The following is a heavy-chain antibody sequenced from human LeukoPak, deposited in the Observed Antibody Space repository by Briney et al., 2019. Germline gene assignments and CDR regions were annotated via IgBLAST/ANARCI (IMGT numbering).Heavy chain of an antibody. D-gene: IGHD2-2*01. Sequence: SETLSLTCTVSGGSISSSSYYWGWIRQPPGKGLEWIGSIYYSGSTYYNPSLKSRVTISVDTSKNQFSLKLSSVTAADTAVYYCARERFCSSTNCPRGFDPWGQGILVTVSS. CDR3: ARERFCSSTNCPRGFDP. CDR2: IYYSGST. V-gene: IGHV4-39*07. J-gene: IGHJ5*02. CDR1: GGSISSSSYY.